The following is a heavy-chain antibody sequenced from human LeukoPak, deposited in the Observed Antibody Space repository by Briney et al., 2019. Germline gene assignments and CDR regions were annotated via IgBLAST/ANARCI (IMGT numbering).Heavy chain of an antibody. J-gene: IGHJ4*02. Sequence: SETLSLTCTVSGGSISSGDYYWSWIRQPPGKGLEWIGYIYYSGSTYYNPSLKSRVTVSVDTSKNQFSLKLSSVTAADTAVYYCARVGNMEFDYWGQGTLVTVSS. CDR3: ARVGNMEFDY. D-gene: IGHD2/OR15-2a*01. CDR2: IYYSGST. V-gene: IGHV4-30-4*01. CDR1: GGSISSGDYY.